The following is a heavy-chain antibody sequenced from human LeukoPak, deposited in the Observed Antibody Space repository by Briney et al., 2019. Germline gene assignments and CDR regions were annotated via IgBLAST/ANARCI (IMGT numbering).Heavy chain of an antibody. Sequence: GGYLTLSCAASAFTFSTFDMHWDRQPTGKGLEWVSAIGTAGDPYYAGSVKGRFTITRENAKNTLYLQMNSRRAGDTAVYYCSRGGNEGFDPWGQGTLVTVSS. CDR2: IGTAGDP. J-gene: IGHJ5*02. CDR1: AFTFSTFD. CDR3: SRGGNEGFDP. V-gene: IGHV3-13*05.